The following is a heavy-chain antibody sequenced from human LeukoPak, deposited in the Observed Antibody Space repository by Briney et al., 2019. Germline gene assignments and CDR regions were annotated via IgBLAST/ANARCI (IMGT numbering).Heavy chain of an antibody. J-gene: IGHJ4*02. D-gene: IGHD6-25*01. CDR1: GDSVSSNSAA. Sequence: SQTLSLTCAISGDSVSSNSAAWNWIRQSPSRGLEWLGRTYYRSTWYNDYAISVKSRITINPDTSKNQFSLQLNSVTPEDTAVYYCARAMRIAAAATFYFDYWGQGTLVTVTS. V-gene: IGHV6-1*01. CDR2: TYYRSTWYN. CDR3: ARAMRIAAAATFYFDY.